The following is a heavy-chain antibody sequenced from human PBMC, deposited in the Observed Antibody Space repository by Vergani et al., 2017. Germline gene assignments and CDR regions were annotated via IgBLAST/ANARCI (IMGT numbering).Heavy chain of an antibody. J-gene: IGHJ5*02. CDR2: IYYSGST. CDR1: GGSISSYY. Sequence: QVQLQESGPGLVKPSETLSLTCTVSGGSISSYYWSWIRQPPGKGLEWIGYIYYSGSTNYNPSLKSRVTISVDTSKNQFSLELSSVTAADTAAYYCARDGSSYWNNWFDPWGQGTLVTVSS. D-gene: IGHD6-6*01. V-gene: IGHV4-59*01. CDR3: ARDGSSYWNNWFDP.